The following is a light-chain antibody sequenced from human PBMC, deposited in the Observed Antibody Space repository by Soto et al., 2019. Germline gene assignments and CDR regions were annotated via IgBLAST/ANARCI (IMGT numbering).Light chain of an antibody. CDR3: QHEDESATWT. CDR2: GSS. Sequence: EIVLTQSPGTLSLSPGERATLSCKASERVSDSYLAWFQQKPGQPPRLLIYGSSSRATGVPDRFSGRASGTDFTLTISTRQPEDCAVYFWQHEDESATWTFGQGTKV. CDR1: ERVSDSY. J-gene: IGKJ1*01. V-gene: IGKV3-20*01.